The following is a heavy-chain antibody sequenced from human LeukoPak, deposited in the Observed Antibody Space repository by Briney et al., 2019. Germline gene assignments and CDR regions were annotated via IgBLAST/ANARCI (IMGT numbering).Heavy chain of an antibody. CDR1: GYTFTSYG. D-gene: IGHD3-10*01. J-gene: IGHJ6*04. Sequence: GASVKLSCNASGYTFTSYGNSWVRQAPGQGLERMGWTSAYNGNTNYAQKLKGRVTMTTDTSTSTVYMELRSLRSDDTAVYYCARDTPYGSGPMGVWGKGTTVTVSS. CDR3: ARDTPYGSGPMGV. CDR2: TSAYNGNT. V-gene: IGHV1-18*04.